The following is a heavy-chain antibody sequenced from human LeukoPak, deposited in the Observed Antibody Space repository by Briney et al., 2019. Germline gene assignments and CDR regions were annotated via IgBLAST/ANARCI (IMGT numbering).Heavy chain of an antibody. CDR2: IDPKSGGT. J-gene: IGHJ4*02. V-gene: IGHV1-2*02. CDR3: ARGKIDS. Sequence: ASVKVSCKASEYTFTGYYMHWVRQAPGQGLEWMGWIDPKSGGTKYAHNFQGRVTMTGDTSISTVYMDLIRLRSDDTAVYYCARGKIDSWGQGTLVTVSS. CDR1: EYTFTGYY.